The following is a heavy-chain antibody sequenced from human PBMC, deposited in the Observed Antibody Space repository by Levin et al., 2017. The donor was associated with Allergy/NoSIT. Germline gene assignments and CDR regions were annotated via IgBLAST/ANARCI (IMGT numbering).Heavy chain of an antibody. D-gene: IGHD1-1*01. Sequence: GGSLRLSCAASGFTFSSYWMTWVRQAPGKGLEWVANIKEDGSEKDYVDSVKGRFTISRDNAKNSLYLQMNSLRAEDTAVYYCAAGAKTFDYWGQGTPVTVSS. CDR3: AAGAKTFDY. CDR2: IKEDGSEK. V-gene: IGHV3-7*01. CDR1: GFTFSSYW. J-gene: IGHJ4*02.